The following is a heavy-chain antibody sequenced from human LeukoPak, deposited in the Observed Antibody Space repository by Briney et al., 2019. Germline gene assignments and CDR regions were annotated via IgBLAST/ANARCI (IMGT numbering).Heavy chain of an antibody. D-gene: IGHD3-16*01. J-gene: IGHJ4*02. Sequence: GGSLRLSCAASGFSFSSFGMHWVRQAPGKGLEWVTSIRYDGSRKHYTDSVKGRFTISRDNSKNTLYLQMNSLRPEDTAVYYCAKDWVFDYWGQGTLVTVSS. CDR3: AKDWVFDY. CDR2: IRYDGSRK. CDR1: GFSFSSFG. V-gene: IGHV3-30*02.